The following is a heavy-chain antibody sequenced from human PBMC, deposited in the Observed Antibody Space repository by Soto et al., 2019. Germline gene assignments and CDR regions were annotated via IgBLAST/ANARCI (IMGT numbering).Heavy chain of an antibody. D-gene: IGHD2-15*01. CDR2: IYYSGST. CDR1: GGSISSYY. CDR3: ARRWGSAADY. V-gene: IGHV4-59*08. J-gene: IGHJ4*02. Sequence: SETLSLTCTVSGGSISSYYWSWIRQPPGKGLEWIGYIYYSGSTNYNPSLKSRVTISVDTSKNQFSLKLSSVTAADTAVYYFARRWGSAADYWGQGTLVTVSS.